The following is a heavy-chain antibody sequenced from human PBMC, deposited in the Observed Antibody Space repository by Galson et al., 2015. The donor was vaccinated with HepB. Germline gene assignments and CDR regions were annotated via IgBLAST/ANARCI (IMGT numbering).Heavy chain of an antibody. CDR2: IYYSGST. J-gene: IGHJ2*01. CDR3: ARAARPTMVRGWYFDL. CDR1: GGSISSSSYY. V-gene: IGHV4-39*07. D-gene: IGHD3-10*01. Sequence: SETLSLTCTVSGGSISSSSYYWGWIRQPPGKGLEWIGSIYYSGSTYYNPSLKSRVTISVDTSKNQFSLKLSSVTAADTAVYYCARAARPTMVRGWYFDLWGRGTLVTVSS.